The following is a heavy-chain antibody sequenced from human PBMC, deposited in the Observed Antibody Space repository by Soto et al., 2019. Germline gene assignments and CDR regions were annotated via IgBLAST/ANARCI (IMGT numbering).Heavy chain of an antibody. V-gene: IGHV3-48*01. CDR2: ISSSSSTI. CDR3: ASSHIVATVSDAFDI. Sequence: GGSLRLSCAASGFPFSSYSMNWVRQAPGKGLEWVSYISSSSSTIYYADSVKGRFTISRDNAKNSLYLQMNSLRAEDTAVYYCASSHIVATVSDAFDIWGQGTMVTVSS. J-gene: IGHJ3*02. CDR1: GFPFSSYS. D-gene: IGHD5-12*01.